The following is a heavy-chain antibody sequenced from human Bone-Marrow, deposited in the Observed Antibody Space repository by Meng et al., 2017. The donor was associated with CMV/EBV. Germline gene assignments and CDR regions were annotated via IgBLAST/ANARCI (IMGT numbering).Heavy chain of an antibody. Sequence: ASVKVSCKASGYIFISYDIKWVRQATGQGLEWMGWINPNSGGTNYAQKFQGRVTMTGDTSITTAYMELSRLRSDDMAVYYCTRVKRYCTGGTCSSTGYYGMDVWGQGTTVTVSS. V-gene: IGHV1-2*02. D-gene: IGHD2-15*01. CDR2: INPNSGGT. J-gene: IGHJ6*02. CDR3: TRVKRYCTGGTCSSTGYYGMDV. CDR1: GYIFISYD.